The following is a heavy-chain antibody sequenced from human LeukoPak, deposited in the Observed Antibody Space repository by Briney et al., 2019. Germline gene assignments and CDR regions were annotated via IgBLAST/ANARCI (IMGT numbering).Heavy chain of an antibody. D-gene: IGHD3-22*01. V-gene: IGHV1-69*05. J-gene: IGHJ4*02. CDR1: GGTFSAYA. Sequence: ASVTVSCKASGGTFSAYATSWVRQAPGRGLEWMGGIIPMYETTKYAQNFQGRVTITTDEATNTAYMELTSLRSDDTAVYYCARGPVYYDSGSYYPLSRWGQGTLITVSS. CDR2: IIPMYETT. CDR3: ARGPVYYDSGSYYPLSR.